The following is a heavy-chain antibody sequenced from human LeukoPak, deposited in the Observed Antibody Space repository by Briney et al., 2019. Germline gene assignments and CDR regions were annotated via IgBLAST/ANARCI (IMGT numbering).Heavy chain of an antibody. CDR1: GFTVSNYA. J-gene: IGHJ6*02. Sequence: GGSLRLSCAGSGFTVSNYAMTLVRQAPGGGLEWVSTISGSGVSTYYAASVTGRFTISRDSSKNTLCLQTASLRAGDTAVYDCAKGAGYDYYGVDVWGQGTTVTVSS. CDR2: ISGSGVST. V-gene: IGHV3-23*01. CDR3: AKGAGYDYYGVDV.